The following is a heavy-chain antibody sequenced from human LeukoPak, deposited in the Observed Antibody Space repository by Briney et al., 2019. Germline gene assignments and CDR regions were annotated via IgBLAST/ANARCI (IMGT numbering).Heavy chain of an antibody. J-gene: IGHJ4*02. V-gene: IGHV3-11*01. D-gene: IGHD3-22*01. CDR1: GFTFSDSY. Sequence: GGSLRLSCAASGFTFSDSYMSWIRQAPGKGLEWVSYISSSGSTIYYADSVKGRFTISRDNAKNSLYLQMNSLRAEDTAVYYCATPGRSGYYLSWGQGTLVTVSS. CDR3: ATPGRSGYYLS. CDR2: ISSSGSTI.